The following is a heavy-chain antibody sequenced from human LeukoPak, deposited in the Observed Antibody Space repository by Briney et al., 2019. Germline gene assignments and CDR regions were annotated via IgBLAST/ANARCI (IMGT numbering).Heavy chain of an antibody. CDR2: ISYDGSNK. Sequence: PARSLRLACAAAGFTLSSYGMHWVRQAPGKGLEWVAVISYDGSNKYYADSVKGRFTISRDNSKNTLYLQMDSLRAEDTAVYYCAKEGPDFYDFWSGYSLRFDPWGQGTLVTVSS. V-gene: IGHV3-30*18. J-gene: IGHJ5*02. CDR3: AKEGPDFYDFWSGYSLRFDP. D-gene: IGHD3-3*01. CDR1: GFTLSSYG.